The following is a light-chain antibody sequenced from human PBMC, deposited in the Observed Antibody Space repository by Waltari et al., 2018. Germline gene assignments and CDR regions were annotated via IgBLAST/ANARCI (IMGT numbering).Light chain of an antibody. V-gene: IGLV2-14*03. Sequence: QSALSQPASVSGSPGQSVTISCTGTSKDVGANDYASWYQQHPGRAPKLMIDDVRQRSSGVSNRFSGSRAGNTASLTISGLQTEDEADYYCTAYTTSATLVFGGGTRLTVL. CDR1: SKDVGANDY. CDR2: DVR. J-gene: IGLJ3*02. CDR3: TAYTTSATLV.